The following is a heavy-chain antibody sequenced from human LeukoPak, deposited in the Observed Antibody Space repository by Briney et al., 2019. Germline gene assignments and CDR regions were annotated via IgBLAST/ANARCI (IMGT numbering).Heavy chain of an antibody. D-gene: IGHD5-12*01. CDR2: ISGSGGST. V-gene: IGHV3-23*01. J-gene: IGHJ4*02. CDR1: GFTFSSYA. CDR3: AKARKNIVATIKDY. Sequence: GGSLTLSCAASGFTFSSYAMSWVRQAPGKGLEWVSAISGSGGSTYYADSVKGRFTISRDNSKNTLYLQMNSLRAEDTAVYYCAKARKNIVATIKDYWGQGTLVTVSS.